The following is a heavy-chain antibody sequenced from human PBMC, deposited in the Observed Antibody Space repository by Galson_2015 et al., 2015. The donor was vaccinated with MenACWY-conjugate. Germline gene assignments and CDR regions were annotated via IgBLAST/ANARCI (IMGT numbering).Heavy chain of an antibody. V-gene: IGHV5-51*01. CDR1: GYIFTDYW. CDR3: ARQRRGKRGMNV. CDR2: IFPADSNT. D-gene: IGHD3-10*01. Sequence: QSGAEVKKPGESLKISCKDSGYIFTDYWIGWVRQMPGKGLEWMGAIFPADSNTRYSPSFQDQVTISADRSISAAYLQWSRLKASDTAMYFCARQRRGKRGMNVWGQGTTVTLSS. J-gene: IGHJ6*02.